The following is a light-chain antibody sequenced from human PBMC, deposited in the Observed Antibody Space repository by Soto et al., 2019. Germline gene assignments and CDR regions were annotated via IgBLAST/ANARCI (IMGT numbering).Light chain of an antibody. CDR3: QQFNNWPVT. CDR1: QAISSA. V-gene: IGKV1D-13*01. Sequence: IQMTQSPSSLSASVGDRVTITCRASQAISSALAWYQQKPGKPPKLLIYDASTLQSGVPSRFSGTASGTDFTLTINSLQPEDFATYYCQQFNNWPVTFGGGTKVDIK. CDR2: DAS. J-gene: IGKJ4*01.